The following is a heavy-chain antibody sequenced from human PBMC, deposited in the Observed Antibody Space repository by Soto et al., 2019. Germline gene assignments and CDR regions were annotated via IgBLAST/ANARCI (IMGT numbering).Heavy chain of an antibody. CDR3: DTAHLPGAFEI. D-gene: IGHD5-18*01. V-gene: IGHV3-30-3*01. CDR2: ISNDGSNK. Sequence: QVQLVESGGGVVQPGRSLRLSCAASGFIFSSYSMHWVRQAPGKGLEWVAIISNDGSNKYDVDSAKGRFTISRDNSRNSLSLQPNSLTAEDTAVCYCDTAHLPGAFEIWGHGTVLSVCS. CDR1: GFIFSSYS. J-gene: IGHJ3*02.